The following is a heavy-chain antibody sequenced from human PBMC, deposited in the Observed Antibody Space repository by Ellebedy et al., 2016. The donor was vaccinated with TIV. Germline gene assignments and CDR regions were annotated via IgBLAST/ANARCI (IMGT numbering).Heavy chain of an antibody. J-gene: IGHJ5*02. Sequence: MPSETLSLTCGDSGCSISSGGYSWCSIRQPPGKGLEWVGYISQSGATYYTPSLTSRVTISVDRSKNQFSLRLSSVTAADTAVYYCARGGADGDDHWGQGMLVTVSS. V-gene: IGHV4-30-2*01. CDR2: ISQSGAT. CDR3: ARGGADGDDH. D-gene: IGHD3-10*01. CDR1: GCSISSGGYS.